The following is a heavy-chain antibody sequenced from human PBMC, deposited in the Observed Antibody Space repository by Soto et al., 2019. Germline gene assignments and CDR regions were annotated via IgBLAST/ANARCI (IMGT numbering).Heavy chain of an antibody. V-gene: IGHV3-23*01. CDR1: GFTFSSYA. CDR2: ISGSGGST. J-gene: IGHJ4*02. D-gene: IGHD3-10*01. Sequence: EVQLLESGGGLVQPGGSLRLSCAASGFTFSSYAMSWVRQAPGKGLEWVSAISGSGGSTYYADSVTGRFTISRDNSMHPLYLQMNSLRAEDTAVYYCAKGYYGSGSYPYYFDYWGQGTLVTVSS. CDR3: AKGYYGSGSYPYYFDY.